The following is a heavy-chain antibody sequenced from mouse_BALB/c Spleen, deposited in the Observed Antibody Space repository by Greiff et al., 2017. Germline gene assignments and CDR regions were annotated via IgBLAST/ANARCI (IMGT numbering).Heavy chain of an antibody. CDR2: IWAGGST. V-gene: IGHV2-9*02. CDR3: AREYYDGYYWYFDV. CDR1: GFSLTSYG. J-gene: IGHJ1*01. D-gene: IGHD2-3*01. Sequence: VQLQQSGPGLVAPSQSLSITCTVSGFSLTSYGVHWVRQPPGKGLEWLGVIWAGGSTNYNSALMSRLSISKDNSKSQVFLKMNSLQTDDTAMYYCAREYYDGYYWYFDVWGAGTTVTVSS.